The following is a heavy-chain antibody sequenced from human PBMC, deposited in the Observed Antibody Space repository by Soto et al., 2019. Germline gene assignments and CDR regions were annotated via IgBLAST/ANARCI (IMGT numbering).Heavy chain of an antibody. V-gene: IGHV3-33*01. D-gene: IGHD6-19*01. Sequence: GGSLRLSCAASGFTFSSYGMHWVRQAPGKGLEWVAVIWYDGSNKYYADSVKGRFTISRDNSKNTLYLQMNSLRAEDTAVYYCAREPRPAVARSGGEYFQHWGQGTLVTVSS. CDR1: GFTFSSYG. J-gene: IGHJ1*01. CDR3: AREPRPAVARSGGEYFQH. CDR2: IWYDGSNK.